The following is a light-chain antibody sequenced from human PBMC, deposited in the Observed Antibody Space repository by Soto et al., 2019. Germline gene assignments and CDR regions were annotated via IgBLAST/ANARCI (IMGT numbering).Light chain of an antibody. V-gene: IGLV1-40*01. Sequence: QSVLTQPPSVPGAPGQTVTISCTGSGSNIGAGYGVQWYQQLPGTAPRLLIYGSDDRPSGVPDRFSASVSGNSASLAITGLQTEDEAAYYCQSYDSNLSEVFGPGTKSPS. CDR3: QSYDSNLSEV. CDR2: GSD. J-gene: IGLJ1*01. CDR1: GSNIGAGYG.